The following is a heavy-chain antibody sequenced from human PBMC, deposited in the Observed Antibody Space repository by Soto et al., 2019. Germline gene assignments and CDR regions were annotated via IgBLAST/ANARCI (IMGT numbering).Heavy chain of an antibody. D-gene: IGHD6-19*01. CDR3: AKVRGGVTVAGAFDM. J-gene: IGHJ3*02. Sequence: EVQLLESGGGLVQPGGSLRLSCAASGFTYSSYVMSWVRQAPGKGLEWVSAITGSGGTTYYADSVKGRFTVSRANSTNKLYLQINSMRAADTAVDYCAKVRGGVTVAGAFDMWGQGTMVTVSS. CDR1: GFTYSSYV. V-gene: IGHV3-23*01. CDR2: ITGSGGTT.